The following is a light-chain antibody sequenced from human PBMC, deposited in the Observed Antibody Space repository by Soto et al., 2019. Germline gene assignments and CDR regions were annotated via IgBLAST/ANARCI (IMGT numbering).Light chain of an antibody. CDR3: QQYNSYSPRLT. J-gene: IGKJ4*01. Sequence: DIQMTQSPSTPSAYVGDRVTITCRASQSISNCLAWYQQKPGKAPKLLIYRASSLESGVPSRFSGSGSGTEFTLTISSLQPDDFATYYWQQYNSYSPRLTFGGGTKVETK. V-gene: IGKV1-5*03. CDR1: QSISNC. CDR2: RAS.